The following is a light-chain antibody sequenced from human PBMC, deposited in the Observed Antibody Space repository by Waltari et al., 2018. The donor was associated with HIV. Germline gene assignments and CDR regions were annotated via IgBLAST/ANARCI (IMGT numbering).Light chain of an antibody. J-gene: IGLJ2*01. CDR1: SSDVGGYDY. Sequence: QSALTQPASVSGSPGQSITISCTGTSSDVGGYDYVSWYQQHPGKAPKLMIFDVITRPAGVSNRVSGSKSGNTASLTISVLQAEDEADYYCSSYTSSSALDVVFGGGTKLTVL. CDR3: SSYTSSSALDVV. CDR2: DVI. V-gene: IGLV2-14*03.